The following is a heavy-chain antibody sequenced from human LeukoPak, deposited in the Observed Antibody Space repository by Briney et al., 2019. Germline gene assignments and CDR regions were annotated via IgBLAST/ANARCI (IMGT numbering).Heavy chain of an antibody. Sequence: GGSLRLSCAASGFTFSSYAMSWVRQAPGKGLEWVSASSGSGGSKYYADSVKGRFTISRDNSKNTLYLQMNSLRAEDTAVYYCANHDYGVTGDWGQGTLVTVSS. V-gene: IGHV3-23*01. CDR1: GFTFSSYA. D-gene: IGHD4-17*01. CDR3: ANHDYGVTGD. CDR2: SSGSGGSK. J-gene: IGHJ4*02.